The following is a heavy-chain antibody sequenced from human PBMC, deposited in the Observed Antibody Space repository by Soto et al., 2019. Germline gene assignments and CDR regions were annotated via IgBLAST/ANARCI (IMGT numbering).Heavy chain of an antibody. CDR1: GDSSVSSSSYY. Sequence: SETLSLTCSVSGDSSVSSSSYYWGWIRQPPGKGLEWIGSIYYTGNTFYSPSFRSRLTISVDTSKSQFSLKLRSVTAADTATYYCASEVSSTDGMDVWGQGTTVTVSS. J-gene: IGHJ6*02. CDR3: ASEVSSTDGMDV. V-gene: IGHV4-39*01. CDR2: IYYTGNT. D-gene: IGHD2-15*01.